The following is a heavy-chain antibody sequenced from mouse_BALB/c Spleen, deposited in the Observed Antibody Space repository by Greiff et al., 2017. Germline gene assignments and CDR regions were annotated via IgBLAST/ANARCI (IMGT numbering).Heavy chain of an antibody. V-gene: IGHV1-31*01. CDR1: GYSFTGYY. CDR3: ARENYGNYVLFDY. D-gene: IGHD2-1*01. J-gene: IGHJ2*01. Sequence: EVQLQQSGPELVKPGASVKISCKASGYSFTGYYMHWVKQSHVKSLEWIGRINPYNGATSYNQNFKDKASLTVDKSSSTAYMELHSLTSEDSAVYYCARENYGNYVLFDYWGQGTTLTVSS. CDR2: INPYNGAT.